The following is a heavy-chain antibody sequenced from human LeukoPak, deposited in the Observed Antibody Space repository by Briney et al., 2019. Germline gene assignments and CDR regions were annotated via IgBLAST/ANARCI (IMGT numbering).Heavy chain of an antibody. J-gene: IGHJ4*02. V-gene: IGHV3-20*04. D-gene: IGHD4-17*01. CDR3: ARFQATNSTVTPPFDY. CDR2: DNWNGGTT. Sequence: GGSLRLSCAASGFTFDDYGMSWVRQAPGKGLEWVSADNWNGGTTGYADSVKGRFTISRDNAKNSLYLQMNSLRAEDTALYYCARFQATNSTVTPPFDYWGQGTLVTVSS. CDR1: GFTFDDYG.